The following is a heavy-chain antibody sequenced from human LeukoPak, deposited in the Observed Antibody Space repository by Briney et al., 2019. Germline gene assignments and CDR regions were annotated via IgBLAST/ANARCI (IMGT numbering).Heavy chain of an antibody. CDR3: ARDLVYYDSSGPGY. CDR1: GFTFSSYW. CDR2: INSDGSST. Sequence: GRSLSLSCAASGFTFSSYWMHWVRQAPGPGLVGVSRINSDGSSTSYADSVKGRFTISRDNAKNTLYLQMNSLRAEDTAVYYCARDLVYYDSSGPGYWGQGTLVTVSS. D-gene: IGHD3-22*01. J-gene: IGHJ4*02. V-gene: IGHV3-74*01.